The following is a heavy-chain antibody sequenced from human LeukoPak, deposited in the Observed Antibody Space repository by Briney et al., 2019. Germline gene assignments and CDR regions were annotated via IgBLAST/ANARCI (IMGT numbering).Heavy chain of an antibody. J-gene: IGHJ4*02. CDR1: GGSFSGYY. Sequence: SETLSLTCAVYGGSFSGYYWSWIRPPPGKGLEWIGEINHSGSTNYNPSLKSRVTISVDTSKNQFSLKLSSVTAADTAVYYCARDNYYDSSGYDWGQGTLVTVSS. CDR3: ARDNYYDSSGYD. V-gene: IGHV4-34*01. D-gene: IGHD3-22*01. CDR2: INHSGST.